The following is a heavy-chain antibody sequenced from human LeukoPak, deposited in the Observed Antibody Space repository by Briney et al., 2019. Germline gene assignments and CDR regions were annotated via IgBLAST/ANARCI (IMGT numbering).Heavy chain of an antibody. CDR3: ASELRFLEWPIYFDY. CDR1: GYSISSGYY. CDR2: IYHSGST. Sequence: TSETLSLTCAVSGYSISSGYYWGWIRQPPGKGLEWIGSIYHSGSTYYNPSLKSRVTISVDTSKNQFSLKLSSVTAADTVVYYCASELRFLEWPIYFDYWGQGTLVTVSS. J-gene: IGHJ4*02. D-gene: IGHD3-3*01. V-gene: IGHV4-38-2*01.